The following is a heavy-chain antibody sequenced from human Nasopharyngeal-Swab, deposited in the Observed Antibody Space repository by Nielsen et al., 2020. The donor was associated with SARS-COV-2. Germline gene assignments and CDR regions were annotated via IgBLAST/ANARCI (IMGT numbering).Heavy chain of an antibody. Sequence: GEYLKISCAASGFTFSRYSMKWVRQAPGKGLEWVSYISSSSSNIYYADSVKGRFNISRDNAKNSLYLQMNSLRYEDTAVYYCAREPGYNFYYGMDVWGQGTTVTVSS. J-gene: IGHJ6*02. D-gene: IGHD5-24*01. V-gene: IGHV3-48*02. CDR1: GFTFSRYS. CDR3: AREPGYNFYYGMDV. CDR2: ISSSSSNI.